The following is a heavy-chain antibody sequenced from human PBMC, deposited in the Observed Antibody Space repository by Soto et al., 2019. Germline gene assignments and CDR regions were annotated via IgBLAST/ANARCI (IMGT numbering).Heavy chain of an antibody. V-gene: IGHV3-23*01. Sequence: GGSLRLSCAASGFTFSSYAMSWVRQAPGKGLEWVSAISGSGGSTYYAESVKGRFTISRDNSKNTLYLQMNSLRAEDTAVYYCARGPRGSVVAAPNAFDIWGQGTMVTVSS. J-gene: IGHJ3*02. D-gene: IGHD2-15*01. CDR2: ISGSGGST. CDR1: GFTFSSYA. CDR3: ARGPRGSVVAAPNAFDI.